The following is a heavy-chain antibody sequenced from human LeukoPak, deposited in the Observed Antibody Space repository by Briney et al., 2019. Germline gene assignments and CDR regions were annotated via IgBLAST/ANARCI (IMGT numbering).Heavy chain of an antibody. CDR2: IYHNGST. V-gene: IGHV4-38-2*01. CDR1: GYSISSGYY. Sequence: PSETLSLTCAVSGYSISSGYYWGWSRQPPGKGVGWVWSIYHNGSTYYNPSLKSRVTISVDTSKNQFSLKLSSVTAADTAVYYCARVVVVPAAMINWFDPWGQGTLVTVSS. D-gene: IGHD2-2*01. J-gene: IGHJ5*02. CDR3: ARVVVVPAAMINWFDP.